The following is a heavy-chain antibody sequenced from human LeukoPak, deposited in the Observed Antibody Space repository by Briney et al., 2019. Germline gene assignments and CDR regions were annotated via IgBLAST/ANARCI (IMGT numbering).Heavy chain of an antibody. CDR2: IYYSGST. Sequence: SETLSLTCTVSGGSISSSSYYWGWIRQPPGKGLEWIGSIYYSGSTYYNPSLKSRVTTSVDTSKNQFSLKLSSVTAADTAVYYCARGSWHMGIDYWGQGTLVTVSS. J-gene: IGHJ4*02. D-gene: IGHD6-13*01. CDR1: GGSISSSSYY. CDR3: ARGSWHMGIDY. V-gene: IGHV4-39*01.